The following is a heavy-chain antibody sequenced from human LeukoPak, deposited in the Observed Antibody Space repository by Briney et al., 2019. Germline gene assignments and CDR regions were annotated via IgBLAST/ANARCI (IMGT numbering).Heavy chain of an antibody. CDR3: ARHGNPYDYVWGSYRPPLGY. V-gene: IGHV4-39*01. CDR1: GGSISSSSYY. CDR2: IYYSGST. J-gene: IGHJ4*02. Sequence: SETLSLTCTVSGGSISSSSYYWGWIRQPPGKGLEWIGSIYYSGSTYYNPSLKSQVTISVDTSKNQFSLKLSSVTAADTAVYYCARHGNPYDYVWGSYRPPLGYWGQGTLVTVSS. D-gene: IGHD3-16*02.